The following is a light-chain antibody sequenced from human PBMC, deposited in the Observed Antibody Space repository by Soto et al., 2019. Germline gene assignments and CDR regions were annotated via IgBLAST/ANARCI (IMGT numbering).Light chain of an antibody. V-gene: IGKV3-20*01. CDR1: QSVSSSY. CDR3: QQYGSSPPYT. J-gene: IGKJ2*01. Sequence: EIVLTQSPGTLSLSPGERATLSCRASQSVSSSYLGWYQQKRGQAPRLLIYGASRRATGIPDRFSVSGSGTDFTFTISRLEPEDFAVYYCQQYGSSPPYTFGQGTKLEIK. CDR2: GAS.